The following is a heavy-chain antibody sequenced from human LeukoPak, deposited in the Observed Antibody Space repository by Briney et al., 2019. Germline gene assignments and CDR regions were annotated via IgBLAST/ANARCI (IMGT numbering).Heavy chain of an antibody. Sequence: GASVKVSCKASGGTFSSYAISWVRQAPGQGLEWMGRIIPILGIANYAQKFQGRVTITADKSTSTAYMELSSLRSEDTAVYYCARRDYGGHAAYFDYWGQGTLVTVSS. D-gene: IGHD4-17*01. V-gene: IGHV1-69*04. CDR2: IIPILGIA. J-gene: IGHJ4*02. CDR1: GGTFSSYA. CDR3: ARRDYGGHAAYFDY.